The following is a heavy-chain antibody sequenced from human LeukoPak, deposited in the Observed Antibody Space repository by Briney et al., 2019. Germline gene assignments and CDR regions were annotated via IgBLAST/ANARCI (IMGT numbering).Heavy chain of an antibody. V-gene: IGHV3-23*01. CDR1: GFTFSSYG. CDR3: VKDHWGSYYSLFDY. Sequence: GRSLRLSCAASGFTFSSYGMHWVRQAPGKGLEWVSAISASGNNTYYADSVKGRFTISRDNSNNTLYLQMNSLRAEDTAVYYCVKDHWGSYYSLFDYWGQGTLVAVSS. D-gene: IGHD1-26*01. CDR2: ISASGNNT. J-gene: IGHJ4*02.